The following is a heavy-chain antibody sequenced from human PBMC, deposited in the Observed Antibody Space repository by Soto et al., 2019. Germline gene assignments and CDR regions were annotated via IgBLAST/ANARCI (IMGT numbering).Heavy chain of an antibody. D-gene: IGHD3-10*01. Sequence: QVQLQESGPGLVKPSGTLSLTCAVSGGSISSSNWWSWARQPPGKGLEWIGEIYHSGSTNYNTSLKSRVTISVDKSHNPFSLTLTSVTAADTAVYYCAIVSGSYYYGMDVWGQGTTVTVPS. CDR2: IYHSGST. V-gene: IGHV4-4*02. CDR3: AIVSGSYYYGMDV. CDR1: GGSISSSNW. J-gene: IGHJ6*02.